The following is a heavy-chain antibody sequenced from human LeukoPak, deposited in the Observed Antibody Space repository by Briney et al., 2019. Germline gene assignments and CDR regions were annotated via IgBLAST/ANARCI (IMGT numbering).Heavy chain of an antibody. CDR2: IKQDGSEK. J-gene: IGHJ4*02. CDR3: ARAGSGLAVAANRHFDY. V-gene: IGHV3-7*03. CDR1: GFTFSSYW. Sequence: GGSLRLSCAASGFTFSSYWMSWVRQAPGKGLEWVANIKQDGSEKYYVDSVKGRFTISRDNAKNPLYLQMNSLRAEDTAVYYCARAGSGLAVAANRHFDYWGQGTLVTVSS. D-gene: IGHD6-19*01.